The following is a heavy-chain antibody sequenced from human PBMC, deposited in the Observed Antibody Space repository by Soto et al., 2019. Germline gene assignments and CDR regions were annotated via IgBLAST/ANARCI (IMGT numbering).Heavy chain of an antibody. CDR3: ARDRGDGYNTAPNFDY. D-gene: IGHD5-12*01. CDR1: GYTFTSYG. J-gene: IGHJ4*02. CDR2: NSAYNGNT. Sequence: QVQLVQSGAEVKKPGASVKVSCKASGYTFTSYGISWVRQAPGQGLEWMGWNSAYNGNTNYAQKLQGRVTMTTDTSTSTAYMELRSLRSDDSAVYYCARDRGDGYNTAPNFDYWGQGTLVTVSS. V-gene: IGHV1-18*01.